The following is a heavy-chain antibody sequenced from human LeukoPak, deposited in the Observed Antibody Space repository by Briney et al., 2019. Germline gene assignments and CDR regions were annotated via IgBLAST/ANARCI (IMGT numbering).Heavy chain of an antibody. CDR2: MNPSGST. D-gene: IGHD3-22*01. CDR1: GGSFSGYY. J-gene: IGHJ6*03. CDR3: ARGRQDVTMIVVVMTAVSYYLDV. V-gene: IGHV4-34*01. Sequence: SETLSLTCAVYGGSFSGYYWTWIRQTPEKGLEWIGEMNPSGSTNYNPSLKSRVTISVDTSKNQFSLELSSVTAADTAVYYFARGRQDVTMIVVVMTAVSYYLDVWGKGTTVTV.